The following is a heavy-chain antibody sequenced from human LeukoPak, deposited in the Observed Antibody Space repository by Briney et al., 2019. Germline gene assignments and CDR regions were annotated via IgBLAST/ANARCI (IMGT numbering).Heavy chain of an antibody. CDR2: SSAYNGNT. Sequence: ASEKVSRKASVYSFTSYGISWARQAPGQGLEWEGWSSAYNGNTNYARKLQGRVTMSRDTSIGTAYMELSRLRSDDTAVYYWASGSYCSGGSGYRSYYYYGMDVWGQGTTVTVSS. D-gene: IGHD2-15*01. CDR3: ASGSYCSGGSGYRSYYYYGMDV. J-gene: IGHJ6*02. V-gene: IGHV1-18*01. CDR1: VYSFTSYG.